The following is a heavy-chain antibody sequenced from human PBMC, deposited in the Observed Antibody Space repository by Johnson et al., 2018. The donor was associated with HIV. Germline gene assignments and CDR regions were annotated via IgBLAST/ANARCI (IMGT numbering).Heavy chain of an antibody. CDR3: ARARTVVIARPDAFDI. D-gene: IGHD2-21*01. J-gene: IGHJ3*02. V-gene: IGHV3-30*04. Sequence: QVQLVESGGGVVQPGRSLRLSCAASGITFSSYAMHWVRQAPGKGLEWVAVISYDGSNKYYADSVKGRFTISRDNSKNTLYLQMSSRRAADTAVYYCARARTVVIARPDAFDIWGQGTMVTVSS. CDR1: GITFSSYA. CDR2: ISYDGSNK.